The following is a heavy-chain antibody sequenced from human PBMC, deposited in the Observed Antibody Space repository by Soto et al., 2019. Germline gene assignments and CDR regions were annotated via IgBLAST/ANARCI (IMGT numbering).Heavy chain of an antibody. J-gene: IGHJ4*02. CDR1: GFTFSSYA. CDR3: AKDSRDTAMADPSFDY. CDR2: ISGSGGST. V-gene: IGHV3-23*01. Sequence: PGGSLRLSCAASGFTFSSYAMSWVRQAPGKGLEWVSAISGSGGSTYYADSVKGRFTISRDNSKNTLYLQMNSLRAEDTAVYYCAKDSRDTAMADPSFDYWGQGTLVTVSS. D-gene: IGHD5-18*01.